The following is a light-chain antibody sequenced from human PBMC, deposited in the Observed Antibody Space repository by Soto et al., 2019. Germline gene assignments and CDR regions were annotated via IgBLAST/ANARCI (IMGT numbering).Light chain of an antibody. J-gene: IGLJ2*01. V-gene: IGLV1-40*01. CDR2: RNS. CDR3: QAYDSSLSEGV. Sequence: QSVLTQPPTVSGAPGQRVTISCTGSSSNIGAGYDVHWYQQLPRTAPKLLIYRNSNRPSGVPDRFSGSKSGTSASLAITGLQAEDDADYDCQAYDSSLSEGVFGGGPKLTVL. CDR1: SSNIGAGYD.